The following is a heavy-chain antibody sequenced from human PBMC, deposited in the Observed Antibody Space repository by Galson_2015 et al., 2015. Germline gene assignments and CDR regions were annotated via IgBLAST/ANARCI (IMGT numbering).Heavy chain of an antibody. Sequence: QPAGKGLEWIGRIYTSGSTNYNPSLKSRVTISVDTSKNQFSLKLSSVTAADTAVYYCARGYCSGGSCYDAWGQGTLVTVSS. V-gene: IGHV4-61*02. D-gene: IGHD2-15*01. CDR3: ARGYCSGGSCYDA. CDR2: IYTSGST. J-gene: IGHJ5*02.